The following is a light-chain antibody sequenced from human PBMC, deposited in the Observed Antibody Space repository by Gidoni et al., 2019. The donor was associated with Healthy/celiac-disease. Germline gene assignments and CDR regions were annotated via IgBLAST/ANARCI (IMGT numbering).Light chain of an antibody. Sequence: DIVMTESTDSLAESLGAGAPINCKSSQSVLYSSNNKNYLAWSQQKTGQPPKLLIYCASTRGSAVPHRISSGRSAANFTLTNSSLQAEDVAVYYCQKYYSTPWTFGQGTRVEIK. CDR2: CAS. CDR3: QKYYSTPWT. J-gene: IGKJ1*01. CDR1: QSVLYSSNNKNY. V-gene: IGKV4-1*01.